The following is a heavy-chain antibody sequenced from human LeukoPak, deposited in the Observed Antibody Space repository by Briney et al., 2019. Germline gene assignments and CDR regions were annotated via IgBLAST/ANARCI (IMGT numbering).Heavy chain of an antibody. J-gene: IGHJ4*02. CDR1: GGSIGSGGYY. CDR2: IYYSGST. D-gene: IGHD2-2*01. CDR3: AREDPVPAAAFDY. Sequence: SETLSLTCTVSGGSIGSGGYYWSWIRQHPGKGLEWIGYIYYSGSTYYNPSLKSRVTISVDTSKNQFSLKLSSVTAADTAVYYCAREDPVPAAAFDYWGQGTLVTVSS. V-gene: IGHV4-31*03.